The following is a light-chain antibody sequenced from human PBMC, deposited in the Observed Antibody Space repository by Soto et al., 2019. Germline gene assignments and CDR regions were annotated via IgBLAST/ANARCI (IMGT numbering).Light chain of an antibody. CDR3: QQYGSSPWT. CDR1: QRVSSSY. Sequence: IVLTQSPGTLSLSPGERATLSCRASQRVSSSYLAWYQQKPGQAPRLLNYGASSRATGIPDRFSGSGSGTDFTLTISRLEPEDFAVYYCQQYGSSPWTVGQGTKVDSK. J-gene: IGKJ1*01. CDR2: GAS. V-gene: IGKV3-20*01.